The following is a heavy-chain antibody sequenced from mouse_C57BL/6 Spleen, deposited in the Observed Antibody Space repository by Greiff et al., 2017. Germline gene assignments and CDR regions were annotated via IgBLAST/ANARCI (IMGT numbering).Heavy chain of an antibody. CDR2: IWGDGST. Sequence: VKLVESGPGLVAPSQSLSITCTVSGFSLTSYGVSWVRQPPGKGLVWLGVIWGDGSTNYHSALISRLSISKDNSKSQVFLKLNSRQTDDTATYYCAKGMTTVVESPYYFDYWGQGTTLTVAS. CDR1: GFSLTSYG. V-gene: IGHV2-3*01. J-gene: IGHJ2*01. D-gene: IGHD1-1*01. CDR3: AKGMTTVVESPYYFDY.